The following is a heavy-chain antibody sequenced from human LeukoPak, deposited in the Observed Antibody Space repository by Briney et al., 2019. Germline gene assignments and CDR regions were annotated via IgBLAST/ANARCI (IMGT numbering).Heavy chain of an antibody. D-gene: IGHD3-22*01. CDR2: INPSGGST. CDR1: GYTFTSYY. Sequence: ASVKVSCKASGYTFTSYYMHWVRQAPGQGLEWMGIINPSGGSTSYAQKFQGRVTMTRDTSTSTVYMELSSLRSGDTAVYYCARSLGTHYYDSSGPWGYFDYWGQGTLVTVSS. J-gene: IGHJ4*02. V-gene: IGHV1-46*01. CDR3: ARSLGTHYYDSSGPWGYFDY.